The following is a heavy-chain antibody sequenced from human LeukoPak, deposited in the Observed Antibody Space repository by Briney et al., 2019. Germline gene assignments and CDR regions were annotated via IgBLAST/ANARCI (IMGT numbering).Heavy chain of an antibody. V-gene: IGHV3-23*01. D-gene: IGHD6-19*01. CDR3: AKGGGQWPYNWFDP. J-gene: IGHJ5*02. CDR1: GFTFSSYA. CDR2: SSGSGGST. Sequence: GGSLRLSCAASGFTFSSYAMSWVRQAPGKGLEWVSASSGSGGSTYYADSVKGRFTSSRDNSKYTLYLQMTSLRAEDTAVYYCAKGGGQWPYNWFDPWGQGTLVTVSS.